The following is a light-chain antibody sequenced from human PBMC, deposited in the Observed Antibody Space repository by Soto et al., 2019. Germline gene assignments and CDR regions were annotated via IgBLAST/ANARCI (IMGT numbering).Light chain of an antibody. J-gene: IGLJ1*01. Sequence: QSALTQPASVSGSPGQSITISCTGTSSDVGGYNYVSWYQQHPGKAPKLMIYEVSNRPSGVSNRFSGSKSGNTASPTISGLQAEDEADYYCSSYTSSSIDYVFGTGTKVTV. CDR1: SSDVGGYNY. V-gene: IGLV2-14*01. CDR2: EVS. CDR3: SSYTSSSIDYV.